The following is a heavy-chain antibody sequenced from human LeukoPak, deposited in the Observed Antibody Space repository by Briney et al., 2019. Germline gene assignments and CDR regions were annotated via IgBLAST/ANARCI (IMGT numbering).Heavy chain of an antibody. CDR2: IAGSGDAT. CDR1: GYSFSPYT. J-gene: IGHJ3*02. CDR3: AKAAVIIGLAAFDT. Sequence: PGGSLRLSCAASGYSFSPYTMSCVRQAPGKGLEWVSAIAGSGDATSYADSVRGRFTISRDNSKNTLYLQMNSLRAEDTAVYSCAKAAVIIGLAAFDTWGQGTMVTVSS. V-gene: IGHV3-23*01. D-gene: IGHD2-21*01.